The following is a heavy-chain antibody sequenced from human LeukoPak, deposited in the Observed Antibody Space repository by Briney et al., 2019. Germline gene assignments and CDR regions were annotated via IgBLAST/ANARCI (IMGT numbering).Heavy chain of an antibody. D-gene: IGHD3-9*01. V-gene: IGHV3-15*07. CDR3: TRDWYHAFDF. Sequence: GGSLRLSCAASGFTFSNAWMNWVRQAPGKGLEWVGRIKKRSDGGTTDYAAPVKDRFIISRDDSQDTLYLQMNTLKTEDTAVYYCTRDWYHAFDFWGQGTVATVSS. CDR2: IKKRSDGGTT. J-gene: IGHJ3*01. CDR1: GFTFSNAW.